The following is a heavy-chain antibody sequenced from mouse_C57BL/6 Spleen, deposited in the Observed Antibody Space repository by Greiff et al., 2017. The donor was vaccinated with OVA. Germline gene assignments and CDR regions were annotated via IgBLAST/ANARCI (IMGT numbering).Heavy chain of an antibody. Sequence: VKLVESGAELARPGASVKLSCKASGYTFTSYGISWVKQRTGQGLEWIGEIYPRSGNTYYNEKFKGKATLTADKSSSTAYMELRSLTSEDSAVYFCARGGWLLRSYAMDYWGQGTSVTVSS. J-gene: IGHJ4*01. CDR2: IYPRSGNT. D-gene: IGHD2-3*01. V-gene: IGHV1-81*01. CDR3: ARGGWLLRSYAMDY. CDR1: GYTFTSYG.